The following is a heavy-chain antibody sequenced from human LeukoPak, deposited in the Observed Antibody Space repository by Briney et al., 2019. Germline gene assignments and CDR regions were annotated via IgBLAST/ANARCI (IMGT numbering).Heavy chain of an antibody. V-gene: IGHV4-39*02. J-gene: IGHJ4*02. CDR2: IYYSGST. CDR3: ARDSSGYLFDY. Sequence: PSETLSLTCTVSGGSISSSSYYWGWIRQPPGKGLEWIGSIYYSGSTYYNPSLKSRVTISVDTSKNQFSLKLSSVTAADTAVYYCARDSSGYLFDYWGQGTLVTVSS. D-gene: IGHD3-22*01. CDR1: GGSISSSSYY.